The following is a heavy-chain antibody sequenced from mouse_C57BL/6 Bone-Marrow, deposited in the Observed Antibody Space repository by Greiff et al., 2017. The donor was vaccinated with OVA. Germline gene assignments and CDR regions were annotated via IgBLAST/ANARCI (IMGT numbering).Heavy chain of an antibody. CDR3: ARWRRLLRNFDV. CDR1: GYAFSSYW. CDR2: IYPGGGDT. D-gene: IGHD2-3*01. Sequence: QVQLQQSGAELVKPGASVKISCKASGYAFSSYWMNWVKQRPGKGLEWIGQIYPGGGDTNYNGKFKGKATLTADKSSSTAYMQLSSLTSEDSAVYFCARWRRLLRNFDVWGTGTTVTVSS. J-gene: IGHJ1*03. V-gene: IGHV1-80*01.